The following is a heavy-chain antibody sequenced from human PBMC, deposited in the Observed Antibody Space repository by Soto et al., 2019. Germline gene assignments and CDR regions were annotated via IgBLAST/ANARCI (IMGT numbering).Heavy chain of an antibody. CDR1: GGTFSNYT. D-gene: IGHD6-6*01. J-gene: IGHJ5*02. CDR3: ARAPFSSSSRTPSGWFDP. V-gene: IGHV1-69*02. Sequence: GASVKVSCKAFGGTFSNYTIAWVRQAPGQGLEWMGRIIPILDVTNYAQKFQGRVTITADQSTSTAYMELSSLKSEDTAVYYCARAPFSSSSRTPSGWFDPWGQGTLVTVSS. CDR2: IIPILDVT.